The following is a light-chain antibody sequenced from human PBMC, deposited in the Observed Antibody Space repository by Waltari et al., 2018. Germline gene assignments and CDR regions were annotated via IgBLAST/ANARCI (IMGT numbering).Light chain of an antibody. CDR1: SSDVGGYNY. Sequence: QSALTQPPSASGSPGQSVTISCTGTSSDVGGYNYVSWYQQHPGKAPKLMIYEVTKRPSGVPDRFSGSKSGNTASLTASGLQAEDEADYYCNSYAGSNNFVAFGGGTKLTVL. J-gene: IGLJ2*01. CDR2: EVT. CDR3: NSYAGSNNFVA. V-gene: IGLV2-8*01.